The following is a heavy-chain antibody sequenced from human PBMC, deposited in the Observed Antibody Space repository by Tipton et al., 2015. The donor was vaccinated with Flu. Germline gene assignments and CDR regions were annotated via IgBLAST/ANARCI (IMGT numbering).Heavy chain of an antibody. CDR2: LSHDGSSK. J-gene: IGHJ4*02. D-gene: IGHD3-10*01. Sequence: RSLRLSCAASGFSFSSFGMHWVRQAPGKGLEWVAALSHDGSSKYYADSVKGRFTISRDNSKNTLYLQMNSLRAEDTAVFYCVKVASGNWGQGTLVTVSS. V-gene: IGHV3-30*18. CDR1: GFSFSSFG. CDR3: VKVASGN.